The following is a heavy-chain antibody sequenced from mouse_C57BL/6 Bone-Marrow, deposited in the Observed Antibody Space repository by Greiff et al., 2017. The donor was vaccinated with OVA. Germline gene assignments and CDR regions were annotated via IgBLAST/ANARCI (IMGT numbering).Heavy chain of an antibody. CDR1: GFNIKNPY. Sequence: VQLQQSVAELVRPGASVKLSCTASGFNIKNPYMHWVKQRPEQGLEWIGRIDPANGNPKYDPKFQGKATITADTSSNTAYLQLSSLSSEDTAIYYCATAFFAYWGQGTLVTVSA. CDR3: ATAFFAY. CDR2: IDPANGNP. V-gene: IGHV14-3*01. J-gene: IGHJ3*01.